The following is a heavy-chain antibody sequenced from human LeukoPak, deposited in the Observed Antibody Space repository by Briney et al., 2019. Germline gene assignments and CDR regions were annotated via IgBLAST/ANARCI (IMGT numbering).Heavy chain of an antibody. CDR2: IKRDGSEK. CDR3: ARDEDIVAYTTWAFQH. CDR1: GFTFSSYW. V-gene: IGHV3-7*01. Sequence: GGSLRLSCAASGFTFSSYWMSWVRQAPGKGLEWVANIKRDGSEKYYVDSVKGRFTISRDNAKNSLYLQMNSLRAEDTAVYYCARDEDIVAYTTWAFQHWGQGTLVTVSS. D-gene: IGHD5-12*01. J-gene: IGHJ1*01.